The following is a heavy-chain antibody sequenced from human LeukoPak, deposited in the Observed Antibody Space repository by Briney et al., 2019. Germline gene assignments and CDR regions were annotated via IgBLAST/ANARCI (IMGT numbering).Heavy chain of an antibody. J-gene: IGHJ5*02. CDR3: ARGWKGSCYSCGWFDP. D-gene: IGHD2-15*01. CDR1: GFTFSSYS. V-gene: IGHV3-21*01. Sequence: GGSLRLSCAASGFTFSSYSMNWVRQAPGKGLEWVSFISSGSSYIYYADSVKGRFTFSRDNAKNSLYLQMNSLRAEDTAVYYCARGWKGSCYSCGWFDPWGQGTLVTVSS. CDR2: ISSGSSYI.